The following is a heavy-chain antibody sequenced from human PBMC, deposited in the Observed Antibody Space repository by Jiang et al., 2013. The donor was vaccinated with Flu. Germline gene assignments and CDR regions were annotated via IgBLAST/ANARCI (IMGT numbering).Heavy chain of an antibody. CDR1: GGSISSSDYY. J-gene: IGHJ4*02. V-gene: IGHV4-39*01. D-gene: IGHD1-1*01. Sequence: GSGLVKPSETLTLSCAVSGGSISSSDYYWGWIRQPPGKGLEWIGSLYYSGITFYNPSLKSRVTISMDKSKNQLSLDLNSVTAADTALYYCARQTTTSLPARYFDYWGPGSPGHRLL. CDR2: LYYSGIT. CDR3: ARQTTTSLPARYFDY.